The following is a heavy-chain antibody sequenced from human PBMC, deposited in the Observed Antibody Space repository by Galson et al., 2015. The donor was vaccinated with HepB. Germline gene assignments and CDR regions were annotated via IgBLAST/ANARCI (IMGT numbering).Heavy chain of an antibody. V-gene: IGHV3-73*01. D-gene: IGHD5-18*01. CDR3: ARLGDFSGYTSA. J-gene: IGHJ4*02. CDR1: GSKFGGSA. Sequence: SLRLSCAASGSKFGGSAIHWVRQGSGKGPEWVGRIRSKANNYATSYVPALEGRFTISRDDSKNMAYLHMRSLKADDTAVYYCARLGDFSGYTSAWGQGTPVTVSS. CDR2: IRSKANNYAT.